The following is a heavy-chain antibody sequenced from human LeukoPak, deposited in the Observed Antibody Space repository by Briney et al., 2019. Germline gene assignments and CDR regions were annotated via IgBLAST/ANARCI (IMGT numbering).Heavy chain of an antibody. Sequence: GGSLRLSCAASGFTFSGSAMHWVRQASGKGLEWVGRIRSKANSYATAYAASVKGRFTISRDNSKNTLWLQMNSLRAEDTAVYYCARGGGDYDGFDIWGQGTMVTVSS. D-gene: IGHD4-17*01. CDR3: ARGGGDYDGFDI. V-gene: IGHV3-73*01. CDR2: IRSKANSYAT. J-gene: IGHJ3*02. CDR1: GFTFSGSA.